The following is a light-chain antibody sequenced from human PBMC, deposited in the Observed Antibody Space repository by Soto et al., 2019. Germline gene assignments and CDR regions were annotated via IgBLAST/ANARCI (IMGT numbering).Light chain of an antibody. CDR2: KAS. J-gene: IGKJ1*01. Sequence: GDRVTITCRASQSISSWLAWYQQKPGKAPKLLIYKASSLESGVPSRFSGSGSGTEFTLTISSLQPEDVATYYCQKYNSGPRTFGQGTKVDI. CDR1: QSISSW. V-gene: IGKV1-5*03. CDR3: QKYNSGPRT.